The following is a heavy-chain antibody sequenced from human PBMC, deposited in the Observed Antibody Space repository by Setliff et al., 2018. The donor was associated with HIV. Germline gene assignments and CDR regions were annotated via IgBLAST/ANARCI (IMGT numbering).Heavy chain of an antibody. J-gene: IGHJ6*03. CDR1: GYSFSSYW. Sequence: SLKISCKGSGYSFSSYWIAWVRQMPGKGLEWMGIIYPGDSDTRCSPSFQGQVTISADKSISAAYLQWRSLKASDTATYYCARHVSSGLRLYYHYVDVWGKGTTVTVSS. CDR3: ARHVSSGLRLYYHYVDV. CDR2: IYPGDSDT. V-gene: IGHV5-51*01. D-gene: IGHD2-15*01.